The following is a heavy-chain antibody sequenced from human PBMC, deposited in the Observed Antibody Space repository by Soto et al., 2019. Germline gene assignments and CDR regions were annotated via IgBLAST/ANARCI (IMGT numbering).Heavy chain of an antibody. D-gene: IGHD3-9*01. CDR1: GGSVSSGGYY. CDR3: ARDFEPSPGFDP. V-gene: IGHV4-61*03. Sequence: LSLTCTVSGGSVSSGGYYWSWIRQPPGKGLEWIGNIYDSGSTNYNPSLKSRITISIDTSKNHFSLKLSSVTAADTAVYYCARDFEPSPGFDPWGQGTLVTVSS. CDR2: IYDSGST. J-gene: IGHJ5*02.